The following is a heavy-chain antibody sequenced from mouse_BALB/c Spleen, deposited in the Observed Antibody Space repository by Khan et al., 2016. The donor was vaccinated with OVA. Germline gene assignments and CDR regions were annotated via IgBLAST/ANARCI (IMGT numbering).Heavy chain of an antibody. CDR1: GDSFTSDS. CDR2: ISYSGST. CDR3: ARYDYDYDGAFAY. V-gene: IGHV3-8*02. D-gene: IGHD2-4*01. Sequence: EVQLQESGPNLVKPSQTLSLTCSVSGDSFTSDSWNWIRKFPGNKLEYMGYISYSGSTNYTPSIKSRISISRYTSKDQYYPQLNSLTTEDAATYNCARYDYDYDGAFAYWGQGTLVTVSA. J-gene: IGHJ3*01.